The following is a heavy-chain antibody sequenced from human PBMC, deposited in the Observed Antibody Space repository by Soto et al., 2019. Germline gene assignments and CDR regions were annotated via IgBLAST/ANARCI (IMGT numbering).Heavy chain of an antibody. V-gene: IGHV3-23*01. CDR1: GFTFISYA. D-gene: IGHD2-21*01. CDR3: AKDPYCGGDCYLAYFDY. Sequence: PGGSLRLSCAASGFTFISYAMSWVRQATGKGLEWVSAISGSGGSTYYADSVKGRFTISRDNSKNTLYLQMNSLRAEDTAVYYCAKDPYCGGDCYLAYFDYWGQGTLVTVSS. J-gene: IGHJ4*02. CDR2: ISGSGGST.